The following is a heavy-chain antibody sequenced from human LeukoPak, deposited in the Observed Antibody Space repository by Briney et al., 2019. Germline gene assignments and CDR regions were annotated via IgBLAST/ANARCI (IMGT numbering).Heavy chain of an antibody. CDR2: ISGSGGST. V-gene: IGHV3-23*01. D-gene: IGHD1-26*01. Sequence: GGSLRLSCAASGFTFSSYEMNWVRQAPGKGLEWVSAISGSGGSTYYPDSVKGRFTISRDNSKNTLFLQMNSLRAEDTAVYYCAKNSGSFYYYGMDVWGQGTTVTVSS. CDR3: AKNSGSFYYYGMDV. J-gene: IGHJ6*02. CDR1: GFTFSSYE.